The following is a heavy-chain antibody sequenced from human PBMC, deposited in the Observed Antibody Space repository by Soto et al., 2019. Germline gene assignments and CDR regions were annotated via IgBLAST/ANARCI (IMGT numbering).Heavy chain of an antibody. CDR2: IYNSGST. D-gene: IGHD4-17*01. CDR3: ARQVAVTNWFDP. CDR1: GAAIRDRGYY. V-gene: IGHV4-39*01. Sequence: TSETLSLTCTVSGAAIRDRGYYWSWIRQHPGEGLEWIGSIYNSGSTYYNPSLKSRVTISVDTSKNQFSLKLSSVTAADTAVYYCARQVAVTNWFDPWGQGTLVTVSS. J-gene: IGHJ5*02.